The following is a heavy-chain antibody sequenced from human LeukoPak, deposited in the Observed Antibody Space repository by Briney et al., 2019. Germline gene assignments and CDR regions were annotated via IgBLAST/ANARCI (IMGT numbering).Heavy chain of an antibody. J-gene: IGHJ2*01. CDR3: ARVVYSDDWYFDL. CDR1: GFTVSTYY. Sequence: SGGPLRLSCAVSGFTVSTYYMSWVRQVPGKGLEWVSVIYSGGSTYYADSVKGRFTISRDNSKNTLYLQMNSLRAEDTAVYYCARVVYSDDWYFDLWGRGTLGTVPS. CDR2: IYSGGST. D-gene: IGHD2-15*01. V-gene: IGHV3-66*01.